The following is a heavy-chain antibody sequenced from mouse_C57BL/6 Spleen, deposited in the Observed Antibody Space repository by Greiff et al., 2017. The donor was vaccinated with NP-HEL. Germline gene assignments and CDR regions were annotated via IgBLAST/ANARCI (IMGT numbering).Heavy chain of an antibody. CDR2: IDPSDSYT. Sequence: VQLQQPGAELVKPGASVKLSCKASGYTFTSYWMQWVKQRPGQGLEWIGEIDPSDSYTNYNQKFKGKATLTVDTSSSTAYMQLSSRTSEDSAVYYCARRDYGSSYDYWGQGTTLTVSS. CDR1: GYTFTSYW. CDR3: ARRDYGSSYDY. J-gene: IGHJ2*01. V-gene: IGHV1-50*01. D-gene: IGHD1-1*01.